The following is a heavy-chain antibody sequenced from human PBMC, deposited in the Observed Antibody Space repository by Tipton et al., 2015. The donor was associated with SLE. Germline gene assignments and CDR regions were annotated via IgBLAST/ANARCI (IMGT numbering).Heavy chain of an antibody. V-gene: IGHV4-59*01. Sequence: TLSLTCTVSGGSISSYYWSWIRQSPGKGLEWIGHIYYTGSTSYNPSFQSRVTMSADTSKNQFSLKLTPVTAADTAVYYCARDTRDWFLSESWGQGALVTVSS. CDR1: GGSISSYY. D-gene: IGHD3-9*01. J-gene: IGHJ4*02. CDR2: IYYTGST. CDR3: ARDTRDWFLSES.